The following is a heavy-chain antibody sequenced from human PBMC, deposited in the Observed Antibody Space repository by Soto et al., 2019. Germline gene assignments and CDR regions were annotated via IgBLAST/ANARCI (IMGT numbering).Heavy chain of an antibody. CDR2: IYYSGST. CDR1: GGSISSYY. CDR3: ARGQNGYCRGGSCYTIDDFDY. D-gene: IGHD2-15*01. Sequence: SLSLTCTVSGGSISSYYWSWIRQPPGKGLEWIGYIYYSGSTNYNPSLKSRVTISVDTSKNQFSLKLSSVTAADTAVYYCARGQNGYCRGGSCYTIDDFDYWGQGTLVTVSS. J-gene: IGHJ4*02. V-gene: IGHV4-59*01.